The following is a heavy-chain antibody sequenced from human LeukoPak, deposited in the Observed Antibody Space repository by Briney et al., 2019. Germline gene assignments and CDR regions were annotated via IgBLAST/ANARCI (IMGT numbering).Heavy chain of an antibody. Sequence: GGSLRLSCAASGFTFSSYAMSWVRQAPGKGLEWVSAISGSGGSTYYADSVKGRFTIARDNAKNSLYLQMSSLRAEDTAVYYCARDFKTILGMIDYWGQGTLVTVSS. D-gene: IGHD3-3*01. CDR3: ARDFKTILGMIDY. CDR1: GFTFSSYA. J-gene: IGHJ4*02. CDR2: ISGSGGST. V-gene: IGHV3-23*01.